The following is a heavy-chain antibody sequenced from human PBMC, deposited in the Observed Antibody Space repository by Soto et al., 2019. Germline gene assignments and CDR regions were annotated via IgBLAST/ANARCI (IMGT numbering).Heavy chain of an antibody. Sequence: PGGSLRLSCAASGFTFSSYGMHWVRQAPGKGLEWVAVISYDGSNKYYADSVKGRFTISRDNSKNTLYLQMNSLRAEDTAVYYCAIPSYYDFWSGYYTPGMDVWGQGTTVTVSS. CDR3: AIPSYYDFWSGYYTPGMDV. V-gene: IGHV3-30*03. CDR1: GFTFSSYG. CDR2: ISYDGSNK. D-gene: IGHD3-3*01. J-gene: IGHJ6*02.